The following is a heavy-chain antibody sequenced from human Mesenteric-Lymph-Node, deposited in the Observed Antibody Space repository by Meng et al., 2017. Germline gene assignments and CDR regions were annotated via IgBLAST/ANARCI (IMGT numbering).Heavy chain of an antibody. CDR1: GGSISSGSYY. Sequence: SETLSLTCAVSGGSISSGSYYWSWIRQPAGKGLEWIGRIYTSGSTNYNPSLKRRVTISVDTSKNQFSLKLSSVTAADTAVYYCARVGPRGGYYFDYWGQGTLVTVSS. V-gene: IGHV4-61*02. D-gene: IGHD3-16*01. CDR3: ARVGPRGGYYFDY. CDR2: IYTSGST. J-gene: IGHJ4*02.